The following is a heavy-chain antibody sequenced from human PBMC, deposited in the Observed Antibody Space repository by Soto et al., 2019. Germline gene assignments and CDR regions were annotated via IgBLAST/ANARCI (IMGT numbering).Heavy chain of an antibody. Sequence: QVQLVESGGGVVQPGRSLRLSCAASGFTFSSYAMHWVRRAPGKGLEWVAVISYDGSNKYYADSVKGRFTISRDNSKNTLYLQMNSLRAEDTAVYYCARGPSYFDYWGQGTLVTVSS. J-gene: IGHJ4*02. CDR3: ARGPSYFDY. CDR1: GFTFSSYA. CDR2: ISYDGSNK. V-gene: IGHV3-30-3*01.